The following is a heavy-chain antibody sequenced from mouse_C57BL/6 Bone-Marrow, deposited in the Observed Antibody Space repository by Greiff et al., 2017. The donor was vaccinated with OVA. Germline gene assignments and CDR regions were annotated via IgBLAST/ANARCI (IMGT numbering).Heavy chain of an antibody. CDR3: ARWSSGSLD. V-gene: IGHV1-61*01. CDR1: GYTFTSYW. D-gene: IGHD3-2*02. CDR2: IYPSDSET. J-gene: IGHJ3*01. Sequence: QVQLQQPGAELVRPGSSVKLSCKASGYTFTSYWMDWVKQRPGQGLEWIGNIYPSDSETHYNQKFKDKATLTVDKSSSTAYMQLSILTSEDSAVYYCARWSSGSLDWGQGTLVTVSA.